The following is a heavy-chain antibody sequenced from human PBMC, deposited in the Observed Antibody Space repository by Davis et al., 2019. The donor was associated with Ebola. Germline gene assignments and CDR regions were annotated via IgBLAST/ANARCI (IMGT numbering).Heavy chain of an antibody. CDR3: AKDLKYTHAFDI. Sequence: GESLKISCAASGFTFSSYGMHWVRQAPGKGLEWVAFIRYDGSNKYYADSVKGRFTISRDNSKNTLYLQMNSLRAEDTAVYYCAKDLKYTHAFDIWGQGTMVTVSS. J-gene: IGHJ3*02. CDR2: IRYDGSNK. CDR1: GFTFSSYG. V-gene: IGHV3-30*02. D-gene: IGHD5-18*01.